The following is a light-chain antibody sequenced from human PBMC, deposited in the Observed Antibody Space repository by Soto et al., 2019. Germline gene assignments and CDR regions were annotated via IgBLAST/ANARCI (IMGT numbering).Light chain of an antibody. CDR1: NSSIGAGYD. Sequence: QSVLTQPASVSGAPGQGVAISCTGTNSSIGAGYDVQWYQHLPGRAPRLLVHGNNNRPSGVPDRFSASKSGTSASLAITGLQTEDEADYYCQSYDNGLGGPVVFGGGTK. V-gene: IGLV1-40*01. CDR3: QSYDNGLGGPVV. CDR2: GNN. J-gene: IGLJ2*01.